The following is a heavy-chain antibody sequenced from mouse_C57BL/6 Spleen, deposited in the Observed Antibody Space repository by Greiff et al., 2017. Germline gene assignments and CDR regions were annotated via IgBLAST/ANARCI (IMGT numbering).Heavy chain of an antibody. J-gene: IGHJ1*03. CDR1: GYTFTSYW. Sequence: QVQLQQSGAELVKPGASVKLSCKASGYTFTSYWMHWVKQRPGQGLEWIGMIHPNSGSTNYNEKCKSKATLTVDKSSSTAYMQLSSLTSEDSAVYYCARTTVVATDWYFDVWGTGTTVTVSS. CDR3: ARTTVVATDWYFDV. V-gene: IGHV1-64*01. CDR2: IHPNSGST. D-gene: IGHD1-1*01.